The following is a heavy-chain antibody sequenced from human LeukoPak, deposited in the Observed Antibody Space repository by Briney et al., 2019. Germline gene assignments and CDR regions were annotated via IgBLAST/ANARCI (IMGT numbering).Heavy chain of an antibody. CDR2: ISSSGSTI. V-gene: IGHV3-48*03. CDR3: ARAVIRGPFDF. D-gene: IGHD3-10*01. J-gene: IGHJ4*02. CDR1: GFTFSSYE. Sequence: GGSLRLSCAASGFTFSSYEMNWVRQAPGQGLEWVSYISSSGSTIYYADSVRGRFTISRDNANNTVYLQMNSLRDEDTAGYYCARAVIRGPFDFWGQGTLVTVSS.